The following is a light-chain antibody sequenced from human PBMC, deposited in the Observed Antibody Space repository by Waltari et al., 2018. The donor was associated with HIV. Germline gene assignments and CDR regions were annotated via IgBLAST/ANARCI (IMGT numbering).Light chain of an antibody. CDR3: QSADSSGSNFV. CDR2: KDS. CDR1: ALAKQY. V-gene: IGLV3-25*03. Sequence: SYELTQPPSVSVSPGQTARITYSGNALAKQYATWYQQKSGQAPVSVIYKDSERPSGIPERFSGSSSGTTVTLTISGVQAEDEADYYCQSADSSGSNFVFGTGTKVTVL. J-gene: IGLJ1*01.